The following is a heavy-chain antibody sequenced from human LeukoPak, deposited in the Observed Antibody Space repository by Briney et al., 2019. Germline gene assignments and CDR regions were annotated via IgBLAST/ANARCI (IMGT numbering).Heavy chain of an antibody. J-gene: IGHJ4*02. CDR1: GFTFSSYS. CDR2: IKQDGSEK. Sequence: GGSLRLSCAASGFTFSSYSMNWVRQAPGKGLEWVANIKQDGSEKYYVDSVKGRFTISRDNAKNTLYLQMSSLRPEDTAVYYCAREWTQFGELPDYCGQGTLVTVSS. V-gene: IGHV3-7*01. D-gene: IGHD3-10*01. CDR3: AREWTQFGELPDY.